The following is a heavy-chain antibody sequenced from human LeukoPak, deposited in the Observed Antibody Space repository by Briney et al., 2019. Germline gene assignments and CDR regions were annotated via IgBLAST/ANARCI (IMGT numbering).Heavy chain of an antibody. CDR3: ARDSYYYDSSGYPGGV. Sequence: PGGSLRLSCVASGFTFSSYGMHWVRQAPGKGLEWVAVIWYDGSNKYYADSVKGRFTISRDNSKNTLYLQMNSLRAEDTAVYYCARDSYYYDSSGYPGGVWGQGTLVTVSS. CDR1: GFTFSSYG. J-gene: IGHJ4*02. CDR2: IWYDGSNK. D-gene: IGHD3-22*01. V-gene: IGHV3-33*01.